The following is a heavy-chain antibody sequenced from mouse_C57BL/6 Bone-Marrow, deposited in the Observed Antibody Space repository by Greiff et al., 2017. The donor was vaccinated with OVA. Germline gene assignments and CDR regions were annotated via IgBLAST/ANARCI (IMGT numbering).Heavy chain of an antibody. CDR2: INPNNGGT. J-gene: IGHJ2*01. CDR1: GYTFTDYN. CDR3: AGYYYGSRWYFDY. D-gene: IGHD1-1*01. V-gene: IGHV1-22*01. Sequence: EVQLQQSGPELVKPGASVKMSCKASGYTFTDYNMHWVKQSHGKSLEWIGYINPNNGGTSYNQKFKGKATLTVNKSSSTAYMELRSLTSEDSAVYYCAGYYYGSRWYFDYWGQGTTLTVYS.